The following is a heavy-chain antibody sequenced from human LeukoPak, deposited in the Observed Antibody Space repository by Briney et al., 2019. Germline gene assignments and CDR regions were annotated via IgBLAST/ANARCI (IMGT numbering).Heavy chain of an antibody. D-gene: IGHD3-22*01. CDR1: GCSISSGSYY. V-gene: IGHV4-61*02. CDR2: IYTSGST. Sequence: KASQTLSLTCTASGCSISSGSYYWSWIRQPAGKGLEWIGRIYTSGSTNYNPSLKSRVTISVDTSKNQFSLKLSSVTAADTAVYYCARAGGYYDSSGYYGTFDYWGQGTLVTVSS. J-gene: IGHJ4*02. CDR3: ARAGGYYDSSGYYGTFDY.